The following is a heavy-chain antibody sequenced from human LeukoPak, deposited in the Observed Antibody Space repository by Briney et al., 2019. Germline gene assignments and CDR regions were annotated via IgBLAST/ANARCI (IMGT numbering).Heavy chain of an antibody. V-gene: IGHV3-23*01. Sequence: GGSLRLSCAASGFTFSSYAMSWVRQAPGKGLEWVSAISGSGGSTYYADSVKGRFTISRDNSKNTLYLQMNSLRAEDTAVYYCAKVLLITIFGVDNGDFDYWGQGTLVAVSP. J-gene: IGHJ4*02. CDR1: GFTFSSYA. CDR2: ISGSGGST. D-gene: IGHD3-3*01. CDR3: AKVLLITIFGVDNGDFDY.